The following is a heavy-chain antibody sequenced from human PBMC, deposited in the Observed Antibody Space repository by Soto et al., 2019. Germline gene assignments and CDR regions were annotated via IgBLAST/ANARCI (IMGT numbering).Heavy chain of an antibody. CDR3: ARGGYYDSSGSRNYHYYGMDA. D-gene: IGHD3-22*01. Sequence: QVQLVQSGTEVKKPGASVKVSCKASGYTFNSYGISWVRQAPGQGLERMGWISPYDDNTNYAQNLQGRVTMTTDTSTRIAYMELRSLRSDDTAVYYCARGGYYDSSGSRNYHYYGMDAWGQGTTVTVS. CDR1: GYTFNSYG. V-gene: IGHV1-18*01. J-gene: IGHJ6*02. CDR2: ISPYDDNT.